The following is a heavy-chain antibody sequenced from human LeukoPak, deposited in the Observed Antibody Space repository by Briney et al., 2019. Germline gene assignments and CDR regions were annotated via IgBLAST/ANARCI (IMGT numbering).Heavy chain of an antibody. CDR1: GFTFSSYS. D-gene: IGHD3-3*01. J-gene: IGHJ6*02. Sequence: GGSLRLSCAASGFTFSSYSMNWVRQAPGKGLEWVSSISSSSSYIYYADSVKGRFTISRDNAKNSLYLQMNSLRAEDTAVYYCARVPNPTGEIFGVVIINPGHGMDVWGQGTTVTVSS. CDR3: ARVPNPTGEIFGVVIINPGHGMDV. CDR2: ISSSSSYI. V-gene: IGHV3-21*01.